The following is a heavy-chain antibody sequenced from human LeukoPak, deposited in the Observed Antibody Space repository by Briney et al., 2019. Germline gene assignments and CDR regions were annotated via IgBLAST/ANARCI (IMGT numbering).Heavy chain of an antibody. CDR1: RGTFSSYA. V-gene: IGHV3-23*01. J-gene: IGHJ4*02. CDR3: AKAGDSSSSPLFLD. D-gene: IGHD6-6*01. Sequence: SCKASRGTFSSYAMSWVRQAPGKGLEWVSSISGSGDTTYYAESVKGRFTISRDNSKNTLYLQMNSLRAEDTAVYYCAKAGDSSSSPLFLDWGQGTLVTVSS. CDR2: ISGSGDTT.